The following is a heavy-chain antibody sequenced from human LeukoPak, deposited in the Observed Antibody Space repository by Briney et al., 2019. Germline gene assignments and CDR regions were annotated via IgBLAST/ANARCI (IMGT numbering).Heavy chain of an antibody. V-gene: IGHV4-4*02. J-gene: IGHJ4*02. D-gene: IGHD5-12*01. CDR1: GGSISSSNW. Sequence: SGTLSLTCAVSGGSISSSNWWSWVRQPPGKGLEWIGEIYHSGSTNYNPSLKSRVTMSVDTSKNQFSLKLSSVTAADTAVYYCAREDSASESFAYWGQGILVTVSS. CDR2: IYHSGST. CDR3: AREDSASESFAY.